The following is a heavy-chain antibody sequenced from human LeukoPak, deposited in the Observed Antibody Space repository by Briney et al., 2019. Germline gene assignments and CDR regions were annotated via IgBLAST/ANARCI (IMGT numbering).Heavy chain of an antibody. J-gene: IGHJ3*01. CDR2: FSGRGDTT. D-gene: IGHD4-11*01. V-gene: IGHV3-23*01. CDR1: GFTFSSYA. CDR3: ARDGFNYSSRDNDGFDV. Sequence: GGSLRLSCAASGFTFSSYAMSWVRQAPGKGLEWVSTFSGRGDTTHYADSVKGRFTISRDNSMNTLYLQVNSLRGEDTALYYCARDGFNYSSRDNDGFDVWGQGTTVTVSS.